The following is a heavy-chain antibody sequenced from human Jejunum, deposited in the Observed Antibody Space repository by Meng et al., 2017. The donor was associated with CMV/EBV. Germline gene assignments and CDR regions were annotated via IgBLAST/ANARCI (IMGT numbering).Heavy chain of an antibody. CDR3: ARGEYDYLSDYHRYFDF. D-gene: IGHD3-3*01. V-gene: IGHV3-7*01. CDR1: FGRSW. CDR2: IFVGSSEQ. Sequence: FGRSWVWCVRPAGGKGLGWLSNIFVGSSEQYSVAAVKGRFTISSDYASNSIFLQMSRLTAEDTAFYYCARGEYDYLSDYHRYFDFWGQGTRVTVSS. J-gene: IGHJ4*02.